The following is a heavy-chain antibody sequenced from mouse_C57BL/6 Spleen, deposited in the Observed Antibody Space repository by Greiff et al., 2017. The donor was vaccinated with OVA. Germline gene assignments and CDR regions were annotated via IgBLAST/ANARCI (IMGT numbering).Heavy chain of an antibody. CDR2: ISDGGSYT. V-gene: IGHV5-4*01. CDR1: GFTFSSYA. CDR3: ARDTNDGYYGFAY. J-gene: IGHJ3*01. Sequence: EVQVVESGGGLVKPGGSLKLSCAASGFTFSSYAMSWVRQTPEKRLEWVATISDGGSYTYYPDNVKGRFTISRDNAKNNLYLQMSHLKSEDTAMYYCARDTNDGYYGFAYWGQVTLVTVSA. D-gene: IGHD2-3*01.